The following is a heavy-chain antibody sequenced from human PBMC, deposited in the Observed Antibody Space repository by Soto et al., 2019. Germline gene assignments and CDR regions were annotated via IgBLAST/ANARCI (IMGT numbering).Heavy chain of an antibody. CDR1: GGTFSSYA. V-gene: IGHV1-69*13. Sequence: SVKVSCKASGGTFSSYAISWVRQAPGQGLEWMGGIIPIFGTANYAQKFQGRVTITADESTSTAYMEVSSLRSEDTAVYYCARDVYYYDSSGYRDGYFDYWGQGTLVTVSS. D-gene: IGHD3-22*01. CDR3: ARDVYYYDSSGYRDGYFDY. CDR2: IIPIFGTA. J-gene: IGHJ4*02.